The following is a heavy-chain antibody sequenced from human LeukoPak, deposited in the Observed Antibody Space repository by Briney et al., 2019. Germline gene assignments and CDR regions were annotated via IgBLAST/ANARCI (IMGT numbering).Heavy chain of an antibody. D-gene: IGHD2-2*01. V-gene: IGHV3-21*01. J-gene: IGHJ4*02. CDR1: GFTFSSYS. Sequence: GGSLRLSCAASGFTFSSYSMNWVRQAPGKGLEWVSSISSSSSYIYYADSVKGRFTISRDNAKNSLYLQMNSLRAEDTAVYYCARSLYQLPFYSAFDYWGQGTLVTVSS. CDR2: ISSSSSYI. CDR3: ARSLYQLPFYSAFDY.